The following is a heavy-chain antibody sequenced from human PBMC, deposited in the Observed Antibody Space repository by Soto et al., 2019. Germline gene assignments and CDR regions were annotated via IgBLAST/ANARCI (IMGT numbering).Heavy chain of an antibody. D-gene: IGHD1-1*01. V-gene: IGHV3-53*01. Sequence: DVQLVESGGGLIQPGESLRLSCSAFGLTISGKKYVAWVRQAPGKGMEWVSALYDVDGSFYADSVTGRFTTSSDSSKTTVYLHMNDLRPDDTAVYYCATWHEREHAFDGWGQGTTVTISS. CDR3: ATWHEREHAFDG. CDR2: LYDVDGS. CDR1: GLTISGKKY. J-gene: IGHJ3*01.